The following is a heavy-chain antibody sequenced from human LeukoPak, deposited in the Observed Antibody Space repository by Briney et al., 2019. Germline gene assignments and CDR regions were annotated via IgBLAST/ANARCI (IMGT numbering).Heavy chain of an antibody. CDR1: GFNFTNYN. CDR2: IHSSSDSI. V-gene: IGHV3-21*01. Sequence: GGSLRLSCAASGFNFTNYNMNWVRQAPGKGLEWVSSIHSSSDSIYYADSLMGRFTISRDNAKNSLYLQMNCLRAEDTAVYYCARDLAWDAFDIWGQGTMVTVSS. CDR3: ARDLAWDAFDI. J-gene: IGHJ3*02.